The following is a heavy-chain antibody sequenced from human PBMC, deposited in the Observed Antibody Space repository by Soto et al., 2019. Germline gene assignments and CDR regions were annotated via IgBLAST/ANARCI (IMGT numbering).Heavy chain of an antibody. CDR2: IYSGGST. D-gene: IGHD2-15*01. CDR3: ARVRSRCSGGSCYPNGFDI. J-gene: IGHJ3*02. V-gene: IGHV3-53*04. CDR1: GFTVSSNY. Sequence: PGGSLRLSCASSGFTVSSNYMSWVRQAPGKGLEWVSVIYSGGSTYYADSVKGRFTISRHNSKNTLYLQMNSLRAEDTAVYYCARVRSRCSGGSCYPNGFDIWGQGTMVTVSS.